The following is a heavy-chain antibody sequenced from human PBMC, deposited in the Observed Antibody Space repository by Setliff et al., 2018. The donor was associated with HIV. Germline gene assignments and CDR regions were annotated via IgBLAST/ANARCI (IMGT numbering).Heavy chain of an antibody. J-gene: IGHJ3*02. V-gene: IGHV4-4*07. Sequence: SETLSLTCTVSGGSVSSFYWSWIRQPAEKGLEWIGRIYTRGSTISNPSLKGRVTMSVDTSKNHFSLKLSSVTAADTAIYYCARGLGGGFSLDAFDIWGRGTMVTVSS. D-gene: IGHD2-15*01. CDR2: IYTRGST. CDR3: ARGLGGGFSLDAFDI. CDR1: GGSVSSFY.